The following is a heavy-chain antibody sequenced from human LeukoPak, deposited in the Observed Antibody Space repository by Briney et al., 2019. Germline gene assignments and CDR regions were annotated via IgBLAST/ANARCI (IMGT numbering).Heavy chain of an antibody. V-gene: IGHV3-33*01. CDR2: IWYDGSNK. J-gene: IGHJ4*02. D-gene: IGHD3-22*01. CDR3: ARVAMSDSSGYCDY. Sequence: GGSLRLSCAASGFTFSSYAMPWVRQAPGKGLVWVAVIWYDGSNKNYADSVKGRFTISRDNSKNTLYLQMNSLRAEDTAVYYCARVAMSDSSGYCDYWGQGTLVTVSS. CDR1: GFTFSSYA.